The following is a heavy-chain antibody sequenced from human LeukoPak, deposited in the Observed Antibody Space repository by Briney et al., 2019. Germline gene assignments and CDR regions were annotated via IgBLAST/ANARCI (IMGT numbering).Heavy chain of an antibody. CDR1: GFTFSSYA. V-gene: IGHV3-30*04. J-gene: IGHJ6*03. CDR3: ARAPGDYYYYMDV. CDR2: ISYDGSNK. D-gene: IGHD3-10*01. Sequence: GRSLRLSCAASGFTFSSYATHWVRQAPGKGLEWVAVISYDGSNKYYADSVKGRFTISRDNSKNTLYLQMNSLRAEDTAVYYCARAPGDYYYYMDVWGKGTTVTVSS.